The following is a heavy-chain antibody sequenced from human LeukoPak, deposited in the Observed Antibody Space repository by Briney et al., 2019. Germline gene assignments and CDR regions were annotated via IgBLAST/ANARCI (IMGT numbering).Heavy chain of an antibody. J-gene: IGHJ5*02. Sequence: SETLSLTCTFSGGSVSSYYWSWIRQPAGKGLEWIGRIYTSGSTNYNPSLKSRVTMSVDTSKNQFSLKLSSVTAADTAVYYCARKAGTYYYGSGSFSWFDPWGQGTLVTVSS. CDR1: GGSVSSYY. CDR2: IYTSGST. CDR3: ARKAGTYYYGSGSFSWFDP. V-gene: IGHV4-4*07. D-gene: IGHD3-10*01.